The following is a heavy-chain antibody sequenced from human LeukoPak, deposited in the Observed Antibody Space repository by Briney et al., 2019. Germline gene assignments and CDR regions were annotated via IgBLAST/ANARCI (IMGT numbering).Heavy chain of an antibody. Sequence: ASVNVSCKASGYTFTGYYMHWVRQAPGQGLEWMGWINPNSGGTNYAQKFQGWVTMTRDTSISTAYMELSRLRSDDTAVYYCARGCTESGGDCYPAFDPWGQGTLVTVSS. J-gene: IGHJ5*02. CDR1: GYTFTGYY. V-gene: IGHV1-2*04. CDR3: ARGCTESGGDCYPAFDP. D-gene: IGHD2-21*02. CDR2: INPNSGGT.